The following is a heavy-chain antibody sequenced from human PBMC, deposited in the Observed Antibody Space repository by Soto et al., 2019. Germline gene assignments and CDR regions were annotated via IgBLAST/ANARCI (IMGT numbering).Heavy chain of an antibody. CDR1: GGSIISSHW. Sequence: QVQLQESGPGLVKPSGTLSLTCAVSGGSIISSHWWNWVRQPPGKGLEWIGQIYHSGSTNYNPSLKSRVTISVDKSKNHFSLEVTSVTAADTAFYYCARFSGGDGMDVWSEGATVSVSS. D-gene: IGHD3-10*01. CDR2: IYHSGST. J-gene: IGHJ6*04. V-gene: IGHV4-4*02. CDR3: ARFSGGDGMDV.